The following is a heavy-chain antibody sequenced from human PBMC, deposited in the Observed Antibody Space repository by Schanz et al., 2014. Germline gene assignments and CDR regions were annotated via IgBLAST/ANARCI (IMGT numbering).Heavy chain of an antibody. CDR1: TFTFDHYA. CDR2: VSSRSDEI. D-gene: IGHD5-12*01. Sequence: EVQLLESGGGLVQPGGSLRLSCSASTFTFDHYAMTWVRQAPGKGLEWVAAVSSRSDEIKYADSVRGRFTISRDNAENTLCLQMNSLRAEDTAVYYGARKVVATIGGYYDNWGQGTLVIVSS. V-gene: IGHV3-23*05. J-gene: IGHJ4*02. CDR3: ARKVVATIGGYYDN.